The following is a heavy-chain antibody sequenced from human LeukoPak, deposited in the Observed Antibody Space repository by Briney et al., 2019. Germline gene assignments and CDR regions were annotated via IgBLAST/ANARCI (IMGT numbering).Heavy chain of an antibody. D-gene: IGHD3-22*01. Sequence: PGGSLRLSCAASGFTFSSYGMHWVRQAPGKGLEWVAFIRYDGSNKYYADSVKGRFTISRDNSKNTLYLQMNSLRAEDTAVYYCAKDLVRITMIAADRGYAFDIWGQGTMVTVSS. CDR3: AKDLVRITMIAADRGYAFDI. V-gene: IGHV3-30*02. CDR1: GFTFSSYG. J-gene: IGHJ3*02. CDR2: IRYDGSNK.